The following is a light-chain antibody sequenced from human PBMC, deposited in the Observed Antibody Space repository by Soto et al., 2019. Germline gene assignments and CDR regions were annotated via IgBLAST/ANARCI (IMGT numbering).Light chain of an antibody. V-gene: IGKV3-20*01. Sequence: EIILTQSPGTLSSSPGERATLSCRASQSVSSNYLAWYQQKPGQAPRLLIYAASNRATGIPDRFSGSESGTDFTLTISRLEPEDFAVYYCQHYGSSLWTFGQGTKVDIK. J-gene: IGKJ1*01. CDR2: AAS. CDR3: QHYGSSLWT. CDR1: QSVSSNY.